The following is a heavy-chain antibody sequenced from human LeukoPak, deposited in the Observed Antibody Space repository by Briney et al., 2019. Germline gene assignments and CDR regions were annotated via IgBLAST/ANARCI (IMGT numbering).Heavy chain of an antibody. CDR2: IKQDGSER. V-gene: IGHV3-7*01. CDR3: ASPNSMAGTHYFHY. CDR1: GVTFSSHW. Sequence: GGSLRLSCVVSGVTFSSHWMSWVRQAPGKGLDWVANIKQDGSERYYVDSVKGRFTISRDNSKNTLYLQMDSLRAEDTALYYCASPNSMAGTHYFHYWGQGTPVTVSS. D-gene: IGHD6-19*01. J-gene: IGHJ4*02.